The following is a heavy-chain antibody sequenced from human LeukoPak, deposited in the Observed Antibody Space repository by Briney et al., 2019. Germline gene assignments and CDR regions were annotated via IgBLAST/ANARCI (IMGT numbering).Heavy chain of an antibody. J-gene: IGHJ6*02. CDR1: GFTLSSYG. D-gene: IGHD2-15*01. V-gene: IGHV3-7*03. Sequence: PGGSLRLSCAASGFTLSSYGMHWVRQAPGKGLEWVANIKQDGSEKYYVDTVKGRFTISRDNTKNSLYLQMNSLRAEDTAVYYCVVAATRGDMDVWGQGTTVTVSS. CDR2: IKQDGSEK. CDR3: VVAATRGDMDV.